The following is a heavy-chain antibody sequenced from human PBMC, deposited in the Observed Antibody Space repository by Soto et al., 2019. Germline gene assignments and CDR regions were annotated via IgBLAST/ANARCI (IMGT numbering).Heavy chain of an antibody. J-gene: IGHJ4*02. CDR3: ARGILIFGVDQYYFDS. Sequence: GGSLRLSCAASGFSFNTYSMSWVRQASGRGLEWLSYISSSGRTIYQADSVKGRFTISRDNAKNSVYLQMNGLRDDDTAVYFCARGILIFGVDQYYFDSWGQGTLVTVSS. V-gene: IGHV3-48*02. CDR1: GFSFNTYS. D-gene: IGHD3-3*01. CDR2: ISSSGRTI.